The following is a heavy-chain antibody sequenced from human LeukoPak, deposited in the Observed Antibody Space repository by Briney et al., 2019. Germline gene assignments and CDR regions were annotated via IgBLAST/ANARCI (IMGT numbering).Heavy chain of an antibody. D-gene: IGHD3-10*01. CDR2: IIPIFGTA. CDR3: ARGQMVRALGWFDP. J-gene: IGHJ5*02. CDR1: GGTFSSYA. V-gene: IGHV1-69*05. Sequence: SVKVSCKASGGTFSSYAISWVRQAPGQGLEWMGGIIPIFGTANYAQKFQGRVTMTRDTSTSTVYMELSSLRSEDTAVYYCARGQMVRALGWFDPWGQGTLVTVSS.